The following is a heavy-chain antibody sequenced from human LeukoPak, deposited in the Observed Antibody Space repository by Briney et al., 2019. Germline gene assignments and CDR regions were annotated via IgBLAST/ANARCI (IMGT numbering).Heavy chain of an antibody. Sequence: GGSLRLSCAASGFTFSSYWMHWVRQAPGKGLVWVSRINSDGGVTSYADSVKGRFTISRDNAKNTLYLQMNSLRAEDTAVYYCARAFPMQDFDYWGQGTLVTVSS. CDR3: ARAFPMQDFDY. V-gene: IGHV3-74*01. CDR2: INSDGGVT. CDR1: GFTFSSYW. J-gene: IGHJ4*02.